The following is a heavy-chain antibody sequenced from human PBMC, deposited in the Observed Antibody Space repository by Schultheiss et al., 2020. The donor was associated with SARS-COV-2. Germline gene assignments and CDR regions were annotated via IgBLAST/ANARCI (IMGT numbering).Heavy chain of an antibody. CDR1: GGSFSAYT. Sequence: SETLSLTCAAYGGSFSAYTWSWIRQPPGEGLEWIGYIYYSGSTYYNPSLKSRVNISVDTSKNQFSLKLSCVTAADTAVYYCARGTPNIRSHLYYFDYWGQGSRVTVAS. J-gene: IGHJ4*02. CDR2: IYYSGST. V-gene: IGHV4-34*01. CDR3: ARGTPNIRSHLYYFDY. D-gene: IGHD4-17*01.